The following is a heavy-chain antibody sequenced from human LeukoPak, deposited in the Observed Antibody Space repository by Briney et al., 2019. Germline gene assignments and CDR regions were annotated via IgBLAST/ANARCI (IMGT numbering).Heavy chain of an antibody. J-gene: IGHJ4*02. CDR3: ARGGVPAPLDY. Sequence: PSQTLSLTCTVSGGSISSGGYYWSWIRQPPGKGLEWIGYIYHSGSTYYNPSLKSRVTISVDRSKNQFSLKLSSVTAADTAVYYCARGGVPAPLDYWGQGTLVTVSS. V-gene: IGHV4-30-2*01. D-gene: IGHD2-2*01. CDR1: GGSISSGGYY. CDR2: IYHSGST.